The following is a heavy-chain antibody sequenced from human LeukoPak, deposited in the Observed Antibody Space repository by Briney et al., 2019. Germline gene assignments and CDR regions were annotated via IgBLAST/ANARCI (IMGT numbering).Heavy chain of an antibody. CDR2: ISGNAGST. V-gene: IGHV3-23*01. CDR1: GFTFSTYA. J-gene: IGHJ4*02. D-gene: IGHD4-23*01. Sequence: GGSLRLSCAASGFTFSTYAMTWVRLAPGKGLEWVSAISGNAGSTYYADSVKGRFTISRDNSKNTLYLQMNSLRAEDTAVYYCAKVSTVVPLVSASSFDYWGQGTLVTVSS. CDR3: AKVSTVVPLVSASSFDY.